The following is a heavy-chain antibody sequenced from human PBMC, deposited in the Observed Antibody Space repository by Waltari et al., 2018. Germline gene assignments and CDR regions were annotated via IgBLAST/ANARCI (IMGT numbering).Heavy chain of an antibody. CDR3: ARDALVRTSGYNFFYDV. CDR1: GFSFSAHS. Sequence: VQLVQSGGGLVHPGGSLRLACEGSGFSFSAHSMSWVRQAPGKGLGLISYIVYEFEVVNANSVTGRFTISRDNAKNSLYLQMNSLGVDDTAVYYCARDALVRTSGYNFFYDVWGQGTLVTVSS. CDR2: IVYEFEV. V-gene: IGHV3-48*01. J-gene: IGHJ4*02. D-gene: IGHD3-22*01.